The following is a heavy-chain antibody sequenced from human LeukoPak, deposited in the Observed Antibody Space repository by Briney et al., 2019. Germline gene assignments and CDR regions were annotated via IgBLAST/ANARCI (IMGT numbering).Heavy chain of an antibody. CDR3: ARADDFWSGYYDY. J-gene: IGHJ4*02. CDR1: GFTVSSNY. D-gene: IGHD3-3*01. V-gene: IGHV3-66*01. CDR2: IYSGGST. Sequence: GGSLRLSCAASGFTVSSNYMSWVRQAPGKGLEWVSVIYSGGSTYYADSVKGRFTISRDNSKNTLYLQMNSLRAEDTAVYHCARADDFWSGYYDYWGQGTLVTASS.